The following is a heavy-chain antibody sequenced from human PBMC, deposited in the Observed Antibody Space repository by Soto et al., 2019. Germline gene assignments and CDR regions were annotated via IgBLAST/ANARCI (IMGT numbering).Heavy chain of an antibody. D-gene: IGHD5-12*01. V-gene: IGHV3-30*18. CDR3: AKRAGKWHNYFDY. CDR2: ISYDGSNK. Sequence: PGGSLRLSCAACGFTFSNFCMHWVRQAPCKGLEWVAVISYDGSNKYYADSVKGRFTISRDNSKNTLFLQVDSLRVEDTAVYFCAKRAGKWHNYFDYFGQGNLVTVSS. J-gene: IGHJ4*02. CDR1: GFTFSNFC.